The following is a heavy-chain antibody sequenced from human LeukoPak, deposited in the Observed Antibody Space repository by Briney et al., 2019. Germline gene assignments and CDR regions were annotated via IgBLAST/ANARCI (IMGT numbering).Heavy chain of an antibody. CDR3: ASNLYSYGFDY. CDR2: IYYSGNT. CDR1: GGSISSSSYY. D-gene: IGHD5-18*01. V-gene: IGHV4-39*01. Sequence: SETLSLTCTVSGGSISSSSYYWGWIRPPPGKGLEWIGSIYYSGNTYYNPSLKSRLTISVDTSKNQFSLKLSSVTAADTAVYYCASNLYSYGFDYWGQGTLVTVSS. J-gene: IGHJ4*02.